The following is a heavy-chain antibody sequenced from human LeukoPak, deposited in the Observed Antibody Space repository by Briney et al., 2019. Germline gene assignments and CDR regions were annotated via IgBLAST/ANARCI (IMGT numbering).Heavy chain of an antibody. V-gene: IGHV3-33*01. CDR3: AREGNDYYDSSGNFDY. D-gene: IGHD3-22*01. CDR2: IWYDGSNK. J-gene: IGHJ4*02. CDR1: GFTFSSYG. Sequence: GGSLRLSCAASGFTFSSYGMHWVRQAPGKGLEWGAVIWYDGSNKYYADSVKGRFTISRDNSKNTLYLQMNSLRAEDTAVYYCAREGNDYYDSSGNFDYWGQGTLVTVSS.